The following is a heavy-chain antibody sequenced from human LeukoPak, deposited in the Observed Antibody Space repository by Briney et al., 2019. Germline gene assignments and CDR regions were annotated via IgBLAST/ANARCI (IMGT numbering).Heavy chain of an antibody. CDR1: GYTFTSFY. CDR3: ARDRGDADVGYYFDY. D-gene: IGHD3-10*01. J-gene: IGHJ4*02. CDR2: INPRGGSA. Sequence: ASVKVSCKASGYTFTSFYMHWVRQAPGQGLEWMGIINPRGGSATSAQKFQGRVTLTRDTSTSTVYMELSSLRSEDTAVYYCARDRGDADVGYYFDYWGQGTLVTVSS. V-gene: IGHV1-46*01.